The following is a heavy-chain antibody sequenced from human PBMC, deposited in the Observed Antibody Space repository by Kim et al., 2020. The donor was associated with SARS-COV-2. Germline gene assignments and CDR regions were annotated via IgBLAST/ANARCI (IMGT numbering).Heavy chain of an antibody. V-gene: IGHV4-34*01. Sequence: SETLSLTCAVYGGSFSDFWGRIRQPPGRGLEWIGEINESGTTNYNPSLKSRVSMSVDTSKSQFSLRLTSVTAADTAVYYCVRAAFIMVRGVTITHRVGFDVWGQGTTVTVSS. J-gene: IGHJ3*01. CDR3: VRAAFIMVRGVTITHRVGFDV. CDR1: GGSFSDF. D-gene: IGHD3-10*01. CDR2: INESGTT.